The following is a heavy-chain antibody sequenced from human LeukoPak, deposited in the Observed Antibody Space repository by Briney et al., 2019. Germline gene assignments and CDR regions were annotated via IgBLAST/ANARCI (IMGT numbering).Heavy chain of an antibody. CDR3: AKYARSRVFYGSGSYLFYFDY. J-gene: IGHJ4*02. CDR1: GFTFSSYA. D-gene: IGHD3-10*01. V-gene: IGHV3-23*01. CDR2: ISGSGGST. Sequence: LTGGSLRLSCAASGFTFSSYAMSWVRQAPGKGLEWVSAISGSGGSTYYADSVKGRFTISRDNSKNTLYLQMNSLRAEDTAVYYCAKYARSRVFYGSGSYLFYFDYWGQGTLVTVSS.